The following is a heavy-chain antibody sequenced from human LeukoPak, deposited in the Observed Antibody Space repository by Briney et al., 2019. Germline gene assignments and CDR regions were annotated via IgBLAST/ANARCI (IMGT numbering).Heavy chain of an antibody. V-gene: IGHV1-24*01. CDR3: ATREMNYVWGSYRGPYYYYGMDV. CDR1: GYTLTELS. J-gene: IGHJ6*02. D-gene: IGHD3-16*02. Sequence: GASVKVSCKVSGYTLTELSMHWVRQAPGKGLEWMGGFDPEDGETIYAQKFQGRVTMTEDTSTDTAYMELSSLRSEDTAVYYCATREMNYVWGSYRGPYYYYGMDVWGQGTTVTVSS. CDR2: FDPEDGET.